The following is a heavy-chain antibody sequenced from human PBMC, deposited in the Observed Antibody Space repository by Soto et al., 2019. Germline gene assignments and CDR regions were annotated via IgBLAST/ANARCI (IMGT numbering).Heavy chain of an antibody. D-gene: IGHD3-3*01. V-gene: IGHV4-34*01. CDR1: GGSANGYY. CDR2: INHTGVT. CDR3: VTRITVFGLLIPPFDP. Sequence: SETLSLTCAFYGGSANGYYWNWIRQPPGKGLEWIGEINHTGVTHYNPSLKSRVTMPVDTSKNQFSLRLSSVTAADTAIYYCVTRITVFGLLIPPFDPWGQGTQVTVSS. J-gene: IGHJ5*02.